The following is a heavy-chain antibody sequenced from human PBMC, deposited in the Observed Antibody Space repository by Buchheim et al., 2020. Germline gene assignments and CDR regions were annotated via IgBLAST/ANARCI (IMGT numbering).Heavy chain of an antibody. Sequence: QVQLQQWGAGLLKPSETLSLTCAVYSGSFSGYYWSWIRQPPGKGLEWIGEINHSGSTNYNPSLKSRVTISVDTSKNPFSLQLSSVTAADTAVYYCATPLYCSGGSCTDYWGQGTL. CDR3: ATPLYCSGGSCTDY. D-gene: IGHD2-15*01. CDR1: SGSFSGYY. J-gene: IGHJ4*02. CDR2: INHSGST. V-gene: IGHV4-34*01.